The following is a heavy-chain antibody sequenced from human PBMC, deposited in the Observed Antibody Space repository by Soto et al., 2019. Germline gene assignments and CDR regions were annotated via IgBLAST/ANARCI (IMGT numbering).Heavy chain of an antibody. Sequence: GGSLRLSCAASGFIFISFAMSWVRQAPGKGLEWVSTISNNGGSTYSADSVKGRFTISRDNSKNTLYLQMNSLRAEDTAVYYCAKDPDISGWYQTDLDYWGQGTLVTVSS. CDR1: GFIFISFA. CDR3: AKDPDISGWYQTDLDY. V-gene: IGHV3-23*01. J-gene: IGHJ4*02. D-gene: IGHD6-19*01. CDR2: ISNNGGST.